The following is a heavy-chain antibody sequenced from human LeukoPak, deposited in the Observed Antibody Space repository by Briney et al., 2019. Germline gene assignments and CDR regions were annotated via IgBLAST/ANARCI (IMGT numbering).Heavy chain of an antibody. J-gene: IGHJ4*02. CDR3: ARDSSLRYFDY. D-gene: IGHD3-9*01. V-gene: IGHV4-61*01. CDR1: GGSVNSGYY. Sequence: SETLSLTCTVSGGSVNSGYYWSWIRQSLGEGLEGIGYTYDSGTTNYTPSLKSRVTVSADMSRNLFSLKLTSVGAADTAVYYCARDSSLRYFDYWGQGTLVTVSS. CDR2: TYDSGTT.